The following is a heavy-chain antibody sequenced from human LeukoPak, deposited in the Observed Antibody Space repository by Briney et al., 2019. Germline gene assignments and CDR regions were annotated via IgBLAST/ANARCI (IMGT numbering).Heavy chain of an antibody. CDR1: GYSISSGYY. Sequence: PSETLSLTCTVSGYSISSGYYWGWIRQPPGRGLEWIASIYYRGSTHYNPSLASLKSRVTISGDTSKNQFSLKLSSVTAADTAVYYCARYREVGATVDYWGQGTLVTVSS. D-gene: IGHD1-26*01. CDR3: ARYREVGATVDY. V-gene: IGHV4-38-2*02. J-gene: IGHJ4*02. CDR2: IYYRGST.